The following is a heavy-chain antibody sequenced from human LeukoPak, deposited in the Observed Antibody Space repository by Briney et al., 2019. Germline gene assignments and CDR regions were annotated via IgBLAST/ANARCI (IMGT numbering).Heavy chain of an antibody. V-gene: IGHV3-30*04. CDR2: ISYDGSNK. Sequence: GGSLRLSCAASGFTFSSYAMHWGRQPPGKGLEWVAVISYDGSNKYYADSVKGRFTISRDNSKNTLYLQMNSLRGEDSAVYYCASLAGYRCSGGSCYSLDYWGQGTLVTVSS. CDR3: ASLAGYRCSGGSCYSLDY. CDR1: GFTFSSYA. J-gene: IGHJ4*02. D-gene: IGHD2-15*01.